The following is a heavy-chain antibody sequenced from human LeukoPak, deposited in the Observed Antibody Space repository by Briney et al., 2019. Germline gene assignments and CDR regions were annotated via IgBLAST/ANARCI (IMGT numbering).Heavy chain of an antibody. Sequence: GGSLRLSCAASGFTFSSYGMHWVRQAPGKGLEWVAVIWYDGSNKYYADSVKGRFTISRDNSKNTLYLQMNSLRAEDTAVYYCARGGSSWYPNFDYWGQGTLVTVSS. V-gene: IGHV3-33*01. D-gene: IGHD6-13*01. CDR1: GFTFSSYG. CDR2: IWYDGSNK. CDR3: ARGGSSWYPNFDY. J-gene: IGHJ4*02.